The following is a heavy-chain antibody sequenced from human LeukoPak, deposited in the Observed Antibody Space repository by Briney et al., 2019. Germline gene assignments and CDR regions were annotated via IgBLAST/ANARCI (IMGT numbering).Heavy chain of an antibody. CDR1: GGIFSSYA. CDR2: NIPIFGTA. J-gene: IGHJ4*02. CDR3: ARALNPYYYDSSGYSTFDY. D-gene: IGHD3-22*01. Sequence: SVTVSCKASGGIFSSYAICWVRQAPGQGLEWMGGNIPIFGTATYAQKFQGRVTITADESTSTAYMELSSLRSEDTAVYYCARALNPYYYDSSGYSTFDYWGQGTLVTVSS. V-gene: IGHV1-69*13.